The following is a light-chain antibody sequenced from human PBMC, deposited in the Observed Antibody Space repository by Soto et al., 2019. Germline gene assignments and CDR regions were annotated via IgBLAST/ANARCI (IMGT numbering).Light chain of an antibody. V-gene: IGKV1-5*01. J-gene: IGKJ2*01. CDR3: QQYNSYSYT. CDR2: DAS. CDR1: QSISSW. Sequence: DIQMTQSPSTRSASVGDRVTITCRASQSISSWLAWYQQKPGKAPKLLIYDASSLESGVPSRFSGSGSGTEFTLTISSLQHDDFATYYCQQYNSYSYTFGQGTKLEIK.